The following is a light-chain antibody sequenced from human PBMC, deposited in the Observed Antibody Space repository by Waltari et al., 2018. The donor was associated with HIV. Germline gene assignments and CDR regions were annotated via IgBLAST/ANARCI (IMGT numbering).Light chain of an antibody. V-gene: IGLV2-14*01. J-gene: IGLJ1*01. CDR1: SNDVGGYKY. CDR3: SSFTISSTLD. Sequence: QSALTQPASVSGSPGQSITISCTGTSNDVGGYKYVSWYQQHPGKAPKLMIYQVTNRPSGVSNRFSGSKSVNTASLTISGLQAEDEADYYCSSFTISSTLDFGTGTKVTVL. CDR2: QVT.